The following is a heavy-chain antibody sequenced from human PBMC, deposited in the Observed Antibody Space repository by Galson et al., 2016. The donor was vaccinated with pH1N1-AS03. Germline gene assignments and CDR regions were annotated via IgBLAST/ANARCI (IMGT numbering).Heavy chain of an antibody. V-gene: IGHV3-23*01. CDR3: TQGEGGGPDDD. J-gene: IGHJ4*02. Sequence: SLRLSCAASAFPLRNYALRWVRQAPGKGLEWVSTLGSGGDTHYADSVKGRFTISRDKSKNTMYLQMSSLRAEDTATYYCTQGEGGGPDDDWGQGTLVTVSS. CDR1: AFPLRNYA. CDR2: LGSGGDT. D-gene: IGHD3-16*01.